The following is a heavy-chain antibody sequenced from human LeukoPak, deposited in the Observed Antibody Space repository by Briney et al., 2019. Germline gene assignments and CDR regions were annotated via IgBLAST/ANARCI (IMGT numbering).Heavy chain of an antibody. V-gene: IGHV4-38-2*02. J-gene: IGHJ5*02. Sequence: PSETLSLTCTVSGYSISSGYYWGWIRQPPGKGLEWIGSIYHSGSTYYNPSLKSRVTISVDTSKNQFSLKLSSVTAADTAVYYCARGHVWGSYRYTLPHNWFDPWGQGTLVTVSS. CDR3: ARGHVWGSYRYTLPHNWFDP. CDR1: GYSISSGYY. CDR2: IYHSGST. D-gene: IGHD3-16*02.